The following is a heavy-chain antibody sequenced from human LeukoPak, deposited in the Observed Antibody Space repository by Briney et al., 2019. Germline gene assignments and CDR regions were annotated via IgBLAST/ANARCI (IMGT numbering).Heavy chain of an antibody. CDR2: ISSSGSTI. V-gene: IGHV3-48*04. D-gene: IGHD2-21*02. CDR3: ARDGLAYCGGDCRQDGDY. CDR1: GFTFSSCT. J-gene: IGHJ4*02. Sequence: PGGSLRLSCAASGFTFSSCTMNWVRQAPGKGLEWVSYISSSGSTIYYADSVKGRFTISRDNAKNSLYLQMNSLRAEDTAVYYCARDGLAYCGGDCRQDGDYWGQGTLVTVSS.